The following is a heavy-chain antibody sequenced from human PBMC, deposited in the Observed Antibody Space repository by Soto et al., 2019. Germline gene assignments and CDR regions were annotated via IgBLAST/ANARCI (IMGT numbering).Heavy chain of an antibody. Sequence: GGSLRLSCAASGFTFSSYAMSWVRQAPGKGLEWVSAISGSGGSTYYADSVKGRFTISRDNSKNTLYLQMNSLRAEDTAVYYCAKYDSSGYYYLPLDYWGQGTLVTVSS. V-gene: IGHV3-23*01. CDR1: GFTFSSYA. J-gene: IGHJ4*02. CDR2: ISGSGGST. D-gene: IGHD3-22*01. CDR3: AKYDSSGYYYLPLDY.